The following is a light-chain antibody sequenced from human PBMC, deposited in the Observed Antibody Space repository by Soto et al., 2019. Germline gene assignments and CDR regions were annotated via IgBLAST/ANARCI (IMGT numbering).Light chain of an antibody. Sequence: QSVLTQPASVSGSPGQSITISCTGTSSDVGGFNYVSWYQQHPGKAPKLLIFDVYSRPSGISNRFSGSKSGNTASLTISGLQAEDEADYYCSSYTTSSSYVFXAGTKATVL. CDR1: SSDVGGFNY. CDR2: DVY. CDR3: SSYTTSSSYV. J-gene: IGLJ1*01. V-gene: IGLV2-14*01.